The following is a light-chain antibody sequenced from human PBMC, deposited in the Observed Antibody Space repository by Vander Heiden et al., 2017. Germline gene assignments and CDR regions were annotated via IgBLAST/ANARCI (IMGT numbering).Light chain of an antibody. Sequence: ETVLTHSPGTLSLSPGERATLSCRASQSISSNYLAWYQQKPGQAPRLLIYGASRRATGIPDRFSGSGSGTDFTLTIRRLEPEDFAVYYCHQYGSSPETFGQGTKLEIK. V-gene: IGKV3-20*01. CDR3: HQYGSSPET. J-gene: IGKJ1*01. CDR1: QSISSNY. CDR2: GAS.